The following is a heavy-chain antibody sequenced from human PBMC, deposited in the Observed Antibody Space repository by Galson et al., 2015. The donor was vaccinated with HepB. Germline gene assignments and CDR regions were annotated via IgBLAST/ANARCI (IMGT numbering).Heavy chain of an antibody. CDR2: ISYDGSNK. D-gene: IGHD3-3*01. Sequence: SLRLSCAASGFTFSSYGMHWVRQAPGKGLEWVAVISYDGSNKYYADSVKGRFTISRDNSKNTLYLQMNSLRAEDTAVYYCAKMADDFWSGRLWVFGGKREDAFDIWGQGTMVTVSS. CDR1: GFTFSSYG. J-gene: IGHJ3*02. CDR3: AKMADDFWSGRLWVFGGKREDAFDI. V-gene: IGHV3-30*18.